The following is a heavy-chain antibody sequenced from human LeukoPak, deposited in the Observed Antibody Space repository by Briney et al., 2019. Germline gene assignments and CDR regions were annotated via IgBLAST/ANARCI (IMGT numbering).Heavy chain of an antibody. V-gene: IGHV3-33*01. CDR2: IWYDGSNK. CDR1: GFTFSSYG. D-gene: IGHD6-19*01. CDR3: ARDGEQWLVPDYYYYMDV. Sequence: GSLRLSCAASGFTFSSYGMHWVRQAPGKGLEWVAVIWYDGSNKYYADSVKGRFTISRDNSKNTLYLQMNSLRAKDTAVYYCARDGEQWLVPDYYYYMDVWGKGTTVTVSS. J-gene: IGHJ6*03.